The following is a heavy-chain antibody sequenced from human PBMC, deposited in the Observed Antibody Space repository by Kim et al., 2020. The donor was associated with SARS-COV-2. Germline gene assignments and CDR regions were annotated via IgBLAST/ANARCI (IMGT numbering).Heavy chain of an antibody. V-gene: IGHV3-13*01. J-gene: IGHJ4*02. CDR3: VKALTRGNLRGGFDWGFDS. D-gene: IGHD2-15*01. Sequence: GGSLRLSCAASEGRVRSNEMHWVRQTTEKGLEWVSGICTAGDTYYADSLKGRFTISREDATGSLYLQLNSLRVGDTAIYYCVKALTRGNLRGGFDWGFDSRGQGTLVTVSS. CDR2: ICTAGDT. CDR1: EGRVRSNE.